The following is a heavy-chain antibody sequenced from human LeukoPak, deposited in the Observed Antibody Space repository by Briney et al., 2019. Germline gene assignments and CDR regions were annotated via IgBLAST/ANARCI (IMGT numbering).Heavy chain of an antibody. CDR2: INHSGST. CDR1: GGSFSGYY. J-gene: IGHJ5*02. Sequence: SETLSLTCAVYGGSFSGYYWSWIRQPPGKGLEWIGEINHSGSTNYNPSLKSRVTISVDTSKNQFSLKLSSATAADTAVYYCARGAPMVRGAPQPNWFDPWGQGTLVTVSS. V-gene: IGHV4-34*01. D-gene: IGHD3-10*01. CDR3: ARGAPMVRGAPQPNWFDP.